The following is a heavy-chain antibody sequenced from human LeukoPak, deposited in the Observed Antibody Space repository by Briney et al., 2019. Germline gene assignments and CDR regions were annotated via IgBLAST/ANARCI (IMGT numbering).Heavy chain of an antibody. CDR2: ISGSRGST. CDR3: AKGGASVTRYVDY. J-gene: IGHJ4*02. D-gene: IGHD4-17*01. Sequence: GGSLRLSCAASGFTFSTYAMSWVRQAPGKGLEWVSAISGSRGSTYYTDSVKGRFTISRDNSKNTLYLQMNSLRPEDTAVYYCAKGGASVTRYVDYWGQGTLVTVSS. V-gene: IGHV3-23*01. CDR1: GFTFSTYA.